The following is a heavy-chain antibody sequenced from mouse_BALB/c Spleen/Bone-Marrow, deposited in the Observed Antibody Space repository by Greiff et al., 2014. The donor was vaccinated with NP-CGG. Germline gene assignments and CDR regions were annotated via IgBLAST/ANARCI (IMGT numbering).Heavy chain of an antibody. CDR3: ARDRYYDYYFDY. D-gene: IGHD2-4*01. V-gene: IGHV2-9*02. CDR1: GFPLTNYG. Sequence: VQGVESGPGLVAPSQSLSITCTVSGFPLTNYGVHWVRQPPGKGLEWLGVIWAGGSTNYNLALMSRLSITKDNSKSQVFLKMNSLQTDDTAMYYCARDRYYDYYFDYWGQGTTLTVSS. J-gene: IGHJ2*01. CDR2: IWAGGST.